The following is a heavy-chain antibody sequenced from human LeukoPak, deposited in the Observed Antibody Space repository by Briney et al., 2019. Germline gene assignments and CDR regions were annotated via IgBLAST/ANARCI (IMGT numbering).Heavy chain of an antibody. CDR2: ISAYNGNT. CDR1: GYTFTSYG. Sequence: ASVKVSCKASGYTFTSYGISWVRQAPGQGLEWMGWISAYNGNTNYAQKLQGRVTMTTDTSTSTAYMELRSLRSDDTAVYYCARDEGLVVPAATLGYWGQGTLVTVSS. J-gene: IGHJ4*02. V-gene: IGHV1-18*01. D-gene: IGHD2-2*01. CDR3: ARDEGLVVPAATLGY.